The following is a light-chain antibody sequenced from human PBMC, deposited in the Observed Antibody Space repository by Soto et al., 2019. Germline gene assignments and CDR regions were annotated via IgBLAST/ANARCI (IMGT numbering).Light chain of an antibody. CDR3: QQSYSTPYT. J-gene: IGKJ2*01. CDR2: AAS. Sequence: DIQMTQSPSSLSASVGDRVTITCRASQSISSYLNWYQQKPGKVPKLLIYAASSLQSGVPSRFSGSGSGTDFTLTISRLQPEDVATYYCQQSYSTPYTFGQGTKLEIK. CDR1: QSISSY. V-gene: IGKV1-39*01.